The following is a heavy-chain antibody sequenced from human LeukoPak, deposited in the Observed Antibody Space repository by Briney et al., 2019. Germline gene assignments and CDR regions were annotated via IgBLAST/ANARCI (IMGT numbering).Heavy chain of an antibody. V-gene: IGHV1-2*02. Sequence: ASVKVSCKASGYTFTGYYMHWVRQAPGQGLEWMGWINPSSGGPNYAQKFQGRVTMTRDTSISTAYMELRRLRSDDTAAYYCAAPYPVVAAIPPDYYGMDVWGQGTTVTVSS. CDR2: INPSSGGP. D-gene: IGHD2-15*01. CDR1: GYTFTGYY. J-gene: IGHJ6*02. CDR3: AAPYPVVAAIPPDYYGMDV.